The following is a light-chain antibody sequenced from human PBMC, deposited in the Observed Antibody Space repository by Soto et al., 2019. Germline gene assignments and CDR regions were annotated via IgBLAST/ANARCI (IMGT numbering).Light chain of an antibody. CDR3: ATWDDSLSAWV. V-gene: IGLV1-47*02. CDR2: YNN. J-gene: IGLJ3*02. CDR1: SSNIGGNY. Sequence: QSVLTQPRSASGAPGQRVTISCSGSSSNIGGNYVYWYQQLPGTAPKLLIFYNNERPSGVPDRFSGSKSGTSASLAISGLRSEDEADYYCATWDDSLSAWVFGGGTQLTVL.